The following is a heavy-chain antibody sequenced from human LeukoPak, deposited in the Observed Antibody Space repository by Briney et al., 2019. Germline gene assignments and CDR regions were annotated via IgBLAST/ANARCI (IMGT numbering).Heavy chain of an antibody. CDR2: INHSGGT. Sequence: SETLSLTCAVYGGSFSGYYWSWIRQPPGKGLEWIGEINHSGGTNYNPSLKSRVTISVDTSKNQFSLKLSSVTAADTAVYYCAREPGLDAFDIWGQGTMVTVSS. V-gene: IGHV4-34*01. CDR3: AREPGLDAFDI. J-gene: IGHJ3*02. CDR1: GGSFSGYY. D-gene: IGHD1-14*01.